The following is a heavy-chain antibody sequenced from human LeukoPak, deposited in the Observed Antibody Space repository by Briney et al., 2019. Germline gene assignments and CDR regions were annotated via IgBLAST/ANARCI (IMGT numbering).Heavy chain of an antibody. J-gene: IGHJ4*02. CDR1: GGTFSSYA. Sequence: GASVKVSCKASGGTFSSYAISWVRQAPGQGLEWMGGIIPIFGTANYAQKFQGRVTITADESTSTAYMGLSSLRSEDTAVYYCATYTYYYDSSGPWGQGTLVTVSS. D-gene: IGHD3-22*01. CDR3: ATYTYYYDSSGP. CDR2: IIPIFGTA. V-gene: IGHV1-69*13.